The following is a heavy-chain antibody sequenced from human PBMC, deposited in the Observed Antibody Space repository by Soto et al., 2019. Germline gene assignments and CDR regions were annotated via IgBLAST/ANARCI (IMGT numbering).Heavy chain of an antibody. CDR3: VSVRGYGHASVPYS. CDR1: GFTFTSYG. V-gene: IGHV3-30*03. CDR2: ISYDGGLQ. Sequence: QAHLVESGGGVVQPGRSLRLSCAASGFTFTSYGMHWVRQAPGTRLEWVAVISYDGGLQHYADSVKGRFTISRDNSKNIVLLQMNSLRAEVTAVYYCVSVRGYGHASVPYSWGQGTLVSVSS. J-gene: IGHJ4*02. D-gene: IGHD3-10*01.